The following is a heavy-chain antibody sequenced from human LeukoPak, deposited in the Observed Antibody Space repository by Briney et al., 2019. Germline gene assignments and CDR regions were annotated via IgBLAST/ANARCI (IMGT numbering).Heavy chain of an antibody. CDR2: ISSSSSNI. CDR1: GFTFSSYS. J-gene: IGHJ4*02. Sequence: GGSLRLSCAASGFTFSSYSMNWVRQAPGKGLEWVSYISSSSSNIYYADSVKGRFTISRDNAKNSLYLQMNSLRAEDTAVYYCARDQYSRMVAAPFDYWGQGTLVTVSS. V-gene: IGHV3-48*01. CDR3: ARDQYSRMVAAPFDY. D-gene: IGHD2-15*01.